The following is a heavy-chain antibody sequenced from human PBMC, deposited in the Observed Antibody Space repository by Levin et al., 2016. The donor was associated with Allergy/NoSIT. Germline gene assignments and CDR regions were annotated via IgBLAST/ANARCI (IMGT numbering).Heavy chain of an antibody. V-gene: IGHV3-21*01. Sequence: GESLKISCAASGFTFSSYNMNWVRQAPGKGLEWVSSISSSSSYIYYADSVKGRFTISRDNAKNSLYLQMNSLRAEDTAVYYCARARFRDCSGGSCYSNFQHWGQGTLVTVSS. CDR1: GFTFSSYN. CDR3: ARARFRDCSGGSCYSNFQH. D-gene: IGHD2-15*01. J-gene: IGHJ1*01. CDR2: ISSSSSYI.